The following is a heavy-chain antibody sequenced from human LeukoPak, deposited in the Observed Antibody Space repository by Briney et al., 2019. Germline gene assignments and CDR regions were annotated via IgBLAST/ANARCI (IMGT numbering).Heavy chain of an antibody. CDR2: INSDGSST. Sequence: ARGSLRLSCAASGFTFSSYWMHWVRQAPGKGLVCVPRINSDGSSTTYADSVKGRFTISTDNAKNTLYLQMNSLRAEDTAVYYCARGKDYGDLNYWGQGTLVTVSS. V-gene: IGHV3-74*01. CDR3: ARGKDYGDLNY. CDR1: GFTFSSYW. J-gene: IGHJ4*02. D-gene: IGHD4-17*01.